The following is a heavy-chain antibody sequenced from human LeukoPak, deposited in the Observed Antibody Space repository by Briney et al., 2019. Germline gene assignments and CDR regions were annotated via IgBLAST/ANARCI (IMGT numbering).Heavy chain of an antibody. Sequence: GGSLRLSCATSGFAFAQYMRHWVRQAPGKGLEWVSPITWDGSTTYYAGSVKGRFTISRDNSKNSLYLQMNSLRSEDTAFYYCAKDYGNYRGSDYWGQGTLVTVSS. CDR1: GFAFAQYM. CDR2: ITWDGSTT. D-gene: IGHD3-22*01. J-gene: IGHJ4*02. CDR3: AKDYGNYRGSDY. V-gene: IGHV3-43*01.